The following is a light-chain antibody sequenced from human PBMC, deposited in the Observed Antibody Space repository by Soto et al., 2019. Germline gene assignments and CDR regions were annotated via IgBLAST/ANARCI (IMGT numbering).Light chain of an antibody. Sequence: QSAPTQPPSASGSPGQSVTISCTGTSSDVGGYNYVSWYQQHPGKAPKLMIYEVSKRPSGVPDRFSGSKSGNTASLTVSGLQAEDEADYCCSSYAGSNNLVFGGGTELPVL. CDR2: EVS. J-gene: IGLJ2*01. CDR3: SSYAGSNNLV. V-gene: IGLV2-8*01. CDR1: SSDVGGYNY.